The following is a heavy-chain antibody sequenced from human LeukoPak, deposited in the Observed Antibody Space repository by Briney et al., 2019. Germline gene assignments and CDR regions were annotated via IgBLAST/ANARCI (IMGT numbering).Heavy chain of an antibody. CDR2: IGTSGSYI. CDR1: GFTFSSYG. J-gene: IGHJ3*02. Sequence: GRSLRLSCAASGFTFSSYGMHWVRQAPGKGLEWVSFIGTSGSYIKYADSVKGRFTISRDNAKNSLYQQMNSLRAEDTAMYFCARDRAIDIRAYDIWGQGTMVTVSS. V-gene: IGHV3-21*01. CDR3: ARDRAIDIRAYDI. D-gene: IGHD5-12*01.